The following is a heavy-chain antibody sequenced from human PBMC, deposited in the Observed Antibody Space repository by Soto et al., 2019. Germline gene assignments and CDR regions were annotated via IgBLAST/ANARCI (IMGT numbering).Heavy chain of an antibody. CDR1: GDSMSSYY. CDR3: ARDYYDSSGYYLFDY. J-gene: IGHJ4*02. D-gene: IGHD3-22*01. Sequence: SETLSLTCSVSGDSMSSYYWSWIRQSAEKGLEWIGRISATGTTSYIPSLKSRITLSVDTSKNQFSLKLSSVTAADTAVYYCARDYYDSSGYYLFDYWGQGTLVTVSS. V-gene: IGHV4-4*07. CDR2: ISATGTT.